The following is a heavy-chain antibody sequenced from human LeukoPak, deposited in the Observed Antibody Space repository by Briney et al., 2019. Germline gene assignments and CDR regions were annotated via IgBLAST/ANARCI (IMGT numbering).Heavy chain of an antibody. CDR1: GGSISSYY. J-gene: IGHJ5*02. Sequence: PSETLSLTCTVSGGSISSYYWSWIRQPPGKGLEWIGYIYYSGSTNYNPSLKSRVTISVDTSKNQFSLKLSSVTAADTAVYYCARGGSSGWSVWFDPWGQGTLVTVSS. CDR3: ARGGSSGWSVWFDP. D-gene: IGHD6-19*01. V-gene: IGHV4-59*01. CDR2: IYYSGST.